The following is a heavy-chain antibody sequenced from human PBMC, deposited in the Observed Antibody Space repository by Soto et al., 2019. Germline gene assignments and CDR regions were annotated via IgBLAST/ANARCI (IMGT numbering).Heavy chain of an antibody. CDR1: GFTFNKAW. CDR2: IRSKSDGGTT. Sequence: PGGSLRLSCVDSGFTFNKAWMNWVRQAPGKGLEWVGRIRSKSDGGTTEYAAPVKGRFTISRDDSKNTVYLQVNSLKTEDTAVYYCTTIYPYDRAPSWGQGTLVTV. J-gene: IGHJ5*02. CDR3: TTIYPYDRAPS. D-gene: IGHD3-22*01. V-gene: IGHV3-15*07.